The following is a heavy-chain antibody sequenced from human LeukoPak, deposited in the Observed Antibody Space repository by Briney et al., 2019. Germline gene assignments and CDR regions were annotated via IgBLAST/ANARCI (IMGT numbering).Heavy chain of an antibody. Sequence: SETLSLTCTVSGGSISSYYWSWIRQPAGKGLEWIGRIYTSGSTNYNPSLKSRVTISVDTSKNQFSLKLSSVTAADTAVYYCARGGYDFWSGYYRDNWFDPWGQGTLVTVSS. CDR3: ARGGYDFWSGYYRDNWFDP. CDR2: IYTSGST. J-gene: IGHJ5*02. CDR1: GGSISSYY. D-gene: IGHD3-3*01. V-gene: IGHV4-4*07.